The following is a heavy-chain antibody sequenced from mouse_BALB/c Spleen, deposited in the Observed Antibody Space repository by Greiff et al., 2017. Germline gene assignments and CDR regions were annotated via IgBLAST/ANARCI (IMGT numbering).Heavy chain of an antibody. CDR2: IWWNDDK. D-gene: IGHD1-1*01. V-gene: IGHV8-8*01. CDR1: GFSLSTSGMS. Sequence: QVTLKESGPGILQPSQTLSLTCSFSGFSLSTSGMSVGWIRQPSGKGLEWLAHIWWNDDKYYNPALKSRLTISKDTSNNQVFLKIASVVTADTATYYCARMEGYYGSSYDAMDYWGQGTSVTVSS. J-gene: IGHJ4*01. CDR3: ARMEGYYGSSYDAMDY.